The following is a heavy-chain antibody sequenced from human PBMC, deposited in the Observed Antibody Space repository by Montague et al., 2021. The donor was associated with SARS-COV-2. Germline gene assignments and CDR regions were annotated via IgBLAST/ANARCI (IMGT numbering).Heavy chain of an antibody. CDR1: GFSLSTSGVG. D-gene: IGHD3-16*02. V-gene: IGHV2-5*02. Sequence: PALVKPTQTPTLTCTFSGFSLSTSGVGVGWIRQPPGKALEWLALIYWDDDKRYSPSLKRRLTITKDTSKNQVVLTMTNMDPVDTATYYCARRNPSFAGTYFDSWGQGTLVTVSS. CDR3: ARRNPSFAGTYFDS. J-gene: IGHJ4*02. CDR2: IYWDDDK.